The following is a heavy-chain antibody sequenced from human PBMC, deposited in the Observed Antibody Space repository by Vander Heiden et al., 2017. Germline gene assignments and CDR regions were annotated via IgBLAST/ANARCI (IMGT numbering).Heavy chain of an antibody. J-gene: IGHJ4*02. Sequence: EVQLLESGGGLVQPGGSLRLSCAASGFTFSSYAMSWVRQAPGKGLEWVSAISGSGGSTYDADSWKGRFTISRDNSKNTMYLQMKRLRAEDTAVYYCAKGSGGFGELFDYWGQGTLVTVSS. CDR3: AKGSGGFGELFDY. CDR1: GFTFSSYA. V-gene: IGHV3-23*01. CDR2: ISGSGGST. D-gene: IGHD3-10*01.